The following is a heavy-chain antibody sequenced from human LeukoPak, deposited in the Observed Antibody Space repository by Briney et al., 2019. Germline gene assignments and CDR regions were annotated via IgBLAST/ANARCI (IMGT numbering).Heavy chain of an antibody. Sequence: GGSLRLSCAASRFTFSSYGMHWVRQAPGKGLEWVAFIRYDGSNKYYADSVKGRFTISRDNSKNTLYLQMNSLRAEDTAVYYCAKDWKTGTGGYYYYYMDVWGKGTTVTVSS. CDR2: IRYDGSNK. CDR3: AKDWKTGTGGYYYYYMDV. CDR1: RFTFSSYG. V-gene: IGHV3-30*02. D-gene: IGHD1-1*01. J-gene: IGHJ6*03.